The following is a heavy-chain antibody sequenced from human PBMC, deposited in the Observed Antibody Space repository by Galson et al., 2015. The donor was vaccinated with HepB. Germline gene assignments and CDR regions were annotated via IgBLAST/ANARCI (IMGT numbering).Heavy chain of an antibody. Sequence: SLRLSCAASGFTFSSYGMHWVRQAPGKGLEWVAFIRYDGSNKYYADSVKGRFTISRDNSKNTLYLQMNSLRAEDTAVYYCAKARQQWLTPLHPWGQGTLVTVSS. J-gene: IGHJ5*02. CDR3: AKARQQWLTPLHP. D-gene: IGHD6-19*01. CDR2: IRYDGSNK. V-gene: IGHV3-30*02. CDR1: GFTFSSYG.